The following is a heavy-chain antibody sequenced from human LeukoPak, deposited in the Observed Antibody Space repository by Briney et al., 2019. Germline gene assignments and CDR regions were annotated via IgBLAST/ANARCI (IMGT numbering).Heavy chain of an antibody. CDR1: GYRFTGHW. CDR2: IAPSDSYT. Sequence: GESLRISCQGSGYRFTGHWITWVRQMPGKGLEWMGRIAPSDSYTNYSPSFQAHVTISADKSISTAYLQWSSLNASDTAIYFCARHRECSNGNCYPDSRGQGTLVTVSS. D-gene: IGHD2-15*01. CDR3: ARHRECSNGNCYPDS. J-gene: IGHJ4*02. V-gene: IGHV5-10-1*01.